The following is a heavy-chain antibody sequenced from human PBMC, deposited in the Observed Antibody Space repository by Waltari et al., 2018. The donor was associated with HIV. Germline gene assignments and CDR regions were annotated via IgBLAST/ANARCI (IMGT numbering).Heavy chain of an antibody. CDR1: SGSISSSSSY. CDR2: IDDSWST. Sequence: QVQLQESGPGLVKPSETLSLTCTASSGSISSSSSYWGWIRKPPGRGLEWIGKIDDSWSTYYNPSLKSRVTISVDTSKNQFSLKLSSVTAADTAVYYCANLPFVYFDYWGQGTLVTVSS. CDR3: ANLPFVYFDY. J-gene: IGHJ4*02. V-gene: IGHV4-39*01.